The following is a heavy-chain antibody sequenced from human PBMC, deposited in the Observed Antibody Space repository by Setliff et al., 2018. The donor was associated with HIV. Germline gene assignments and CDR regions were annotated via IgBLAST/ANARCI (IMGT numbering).Heavy chain of an antibody. V-gene: IGHV4-61*10. Sequence: SETLSLTCTVSGDSISSGSNYWSWIRQPAGKGLEWIGAMSSNGKTYYNPSLKSRVAISIDSSKNLFSLRLDSLTAADTAVYYCAAQDLDLVKYYYMDYWGPGALVTVSS. CDR3: AAQDLDLVKYYYMDY. CDR1: GDSISSGSNY. J-gene: IGHJ4*02. D-gene: IGHD2-21*01. CDR2: MSSNGKT.